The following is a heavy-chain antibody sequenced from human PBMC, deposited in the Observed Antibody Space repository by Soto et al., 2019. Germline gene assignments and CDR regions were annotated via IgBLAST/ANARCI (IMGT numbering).Heavy chain of an antibody. D-gene: IGHD4-17*01. J-gene: IGHJ3*02. CDR1: GFTFSSYW. CDR2: INSDGSST. Sequence: GGSLRLSCAASGFTFSSYWMHWVRQAPGKGLVWVSRINSDGSSTSYADSVKGRFTISRDNAKNTLYLQMNSLRAEDTAVYYCASVPGDPRAFDIWGQGTMVTVSS. CDR3: ASVPGDPRAFDI. V-gene: IGHV3-74*01.